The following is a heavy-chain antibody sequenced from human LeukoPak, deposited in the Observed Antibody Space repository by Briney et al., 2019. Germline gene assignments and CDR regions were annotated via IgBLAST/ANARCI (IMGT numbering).Heavy chain of an antibody. D-gene: IGHD3-10*01. CDR2: ISYDGSNK. V-gene: IGHV3-30-3*01. Sequence: GRSLRLSCAPSGFIFTSYTMHWVRQAPGKGLEWVAVISYDGSNKYYADSVKGRFTVSRDNSKNTLYMEMNSLRAEGTAVYYCARGAEYYYGSGSIDYWGQGTLVTVSS. J-gene: IGHJ4*02. CDR3: ARGAEYYYGSGSIDY. CDR1: GFIFTSYT.